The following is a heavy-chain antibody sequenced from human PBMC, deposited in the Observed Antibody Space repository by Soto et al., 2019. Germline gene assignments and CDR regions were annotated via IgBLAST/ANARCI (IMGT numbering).Heavy chain of an antibody. J-gene: IGHJ3*02. V-gene: IGHV3-30*18. CDR3: AKEGSTWQSAFDI. CDR2: ISAAGRTT. Sequence: QVQLVESGGGGVQPGRSLTLSCAASGFTFSSYGMHWVRHAPGKGLEWVAGISAAGRTTYYADPVTGRFTISRDNSTYSLDLPRDRMTAVVTDVSYCAKEGSTWQSAFDIWGQGTMVTVSP. CDR1: GFTFSSYG. D-gene: IGHD6-13*01.